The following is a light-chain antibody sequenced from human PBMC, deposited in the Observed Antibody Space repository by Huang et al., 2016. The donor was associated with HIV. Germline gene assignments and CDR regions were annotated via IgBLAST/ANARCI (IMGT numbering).Light chain of an antibody. V-gene: IGKV3-11*01. CDR3: QQRSDWPHT. Sequence: EIVLTQSPGTLSVSPGERAILSCRASQICSNLLAWYQQKPGQPPRLLIYNEAKRASGMPVRFGGSGSGTDFTLTISSLEPEDFATDYCQQRSDWPHTFGPGTTVDI. CDR1: QICSNL. CDR2: NEA. J-gene: IGKJ3*01.